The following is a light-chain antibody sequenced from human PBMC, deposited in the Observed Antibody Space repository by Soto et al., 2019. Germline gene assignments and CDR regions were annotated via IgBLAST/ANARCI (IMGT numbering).Light chain of an antibody. CDR1: QSVSSSY. J-gene: IGKJ3*01. V-gene: IGKV3-20*01. CDR2: GAS. CDR3: QQYGSSPRFT. Sequence: EIVLTQSPGTLSLSPGERATLSCRASQSVSSSYLAWYQQKPGQAPRLLIYGASSRATGIPDRFSGSGSGTAVTLTISSLEPEDFAVYYCQQYGSSPRFTFGPGTKVDIK.